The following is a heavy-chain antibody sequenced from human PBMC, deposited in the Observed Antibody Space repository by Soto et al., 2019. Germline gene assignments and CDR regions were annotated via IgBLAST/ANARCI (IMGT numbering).Heavy chain of an antibody. J-gene: IGHJ6*02. CDR2: ISGYNGNT. V-gene: IGHV1-18*01. CDR3: ARGDVYDSSGTDYYGMDV. D-gene: IGHD3-22*01. Sequence: ASVKVSCKASGYTFTSYGISWVRQAPGQGLEWMGWISGYNGNTNYAQKLQGRVTMTTDTSTSTAYMELRSLRSDDTAVYYCARGDVYDSSGTDYYGMDVWGQGTTVTVS. CDR1: GYTFTSYG.